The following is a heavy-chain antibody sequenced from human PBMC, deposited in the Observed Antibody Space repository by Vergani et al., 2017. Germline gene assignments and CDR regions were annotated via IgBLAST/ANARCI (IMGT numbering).Heavy chain of an antibody. CDR3: ARTIMITFGGVYYFDY. V-gene: IGHV4-31*01. CDR2: IYYSGST. J-gene: IGHJ4*02. Sequence: VQLQESGPGLVKPSETLSLTCTVSGGSISSGGYYWSWIRQHPGKGLEWIGYIYYSGSTYYNPSLKSLVTISVDTSKNQFSLKLSSVTAADTAVYYCARTIMITFGGVYYFDYWGQGTLVTVSS. D-gene: IGHD3-16*01. CDR1: GGSISSGGYY.